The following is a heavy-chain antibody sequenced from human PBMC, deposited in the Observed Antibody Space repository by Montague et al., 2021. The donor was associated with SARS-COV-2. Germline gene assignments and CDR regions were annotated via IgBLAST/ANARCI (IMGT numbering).Heavy chain of an antibody. D-gene: IGHD3-10*01. J-gene: IGHJ6*02. Sequence: WLVCLLLRENTSYNPSLKSRVTISVDMSKNQFSLKLNSVTTADTAVYYCASSGGYYYYYQGVDVWGQGTTGTVSS. CDR2: LLLRENT. V-gene: IGHV4-59*01. CDR3: ASSGGYYYYYQGVDV.